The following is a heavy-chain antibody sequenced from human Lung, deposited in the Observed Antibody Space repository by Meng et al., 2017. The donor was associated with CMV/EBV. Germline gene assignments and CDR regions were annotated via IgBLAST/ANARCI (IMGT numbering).Heavy chain of an antibody. V-gene: IGHV1-18*01. Sequence: ASVXVSXKASGYSFRTFGISWVRKAPGQGLEWMGWISAYNGNTTYTQKLQGRVTMTRDTSTRTVYMELRSLRSDDTAVYYCARDRVLRGVNGLDVGGQGTXVTVAS. CDR1: GYSFRTFG. J-gene: IGHJ6*02. D-gene: IGHD3-10*01. CDR2: ISAYNGNT. CDR3: ARDRVLRGVNGLDV.